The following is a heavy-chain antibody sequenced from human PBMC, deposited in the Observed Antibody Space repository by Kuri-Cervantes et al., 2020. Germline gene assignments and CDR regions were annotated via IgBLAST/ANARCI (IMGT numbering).Heavy chain of an antibody. D-gene: IGHD3-16*02. J-gene: IGHJ3*02. CDR1: GGSISSYY. Sequence: ESLKISCTVSGGSISSYYWSWIRQPPGKGLEWIGYIYYSGSTNYNPSLKSRVTISVDTSKNQFSLKLSSVTAADTAVYYCARVGREYEVWGSYRYSFDAFDTWGQGTMVTVSS. CDR3: ARVGREYEVWGSYRYSFDAFDT. V-gene: IGHV4-59*01. CDR2: IYYSGST.